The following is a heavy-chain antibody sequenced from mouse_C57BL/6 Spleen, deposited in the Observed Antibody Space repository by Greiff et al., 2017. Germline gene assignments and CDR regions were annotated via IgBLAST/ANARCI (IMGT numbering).Heavy chain of an antibody. CDR1: GFTFSSYA. J-gene: IGHJ3*01. CDR2: ISSGGDYI. Sequence: EVMLVESGEGLVKPGGSLKLSCAASGFTFSSYAMSWVRQTPEKRLEWVAYISSGGDYIYYADTVKGRFTISRDNARNTLYLQMSSLKSEDTAMNYCTREDYSNLVPYWGQGTLVTVSA. V-gene: IGHV5-9-1*02. CDR3: TREDYSNLVPY. D-gene: IGHD2-5*01.